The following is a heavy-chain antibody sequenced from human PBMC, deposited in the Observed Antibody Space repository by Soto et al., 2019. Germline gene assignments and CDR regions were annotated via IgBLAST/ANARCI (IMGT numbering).Heavy chain of an antibody. CDR2: IYYSGST. J-gene: IGHJ4*02. D-gene: IGHD2-15*01. Sequence: QVQLQESGPGLVKPSQTLSLTCTVSGGSISSGDYYWSWIRQPPGKGLEWIGYIYYSGSTYYNPSLKSRVTIAVATPRNQFPLKLSSVTAADTAGYSGARGEGGLPHDWGQGTLVPVSS. V-gene: IGHV4-30-4*01. CDR1: GGSISSGDYY. CDR3: ARGEGGLPHD.